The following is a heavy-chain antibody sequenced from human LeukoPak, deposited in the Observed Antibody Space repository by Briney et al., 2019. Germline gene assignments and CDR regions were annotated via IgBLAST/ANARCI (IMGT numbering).Heavy chain of an antibody. CDR1: GLTFSNYA. CDR2: ITDSGRKT. V-gene: IGHV3-23*01. Sequence: PGGSLRLSCAASGLTFSNYAMNWVRQASGKGLEWVSGITDSGRKTYYADSVKGRLSISRDNSRNTVYLQMSDLRAEDTAVYYCAKITKATTPNYWGQGTLVTVSS. J-gene: IGHJ4*02. D-gene: IGHD3-10*01. CDR3: AKITKATTPNY.